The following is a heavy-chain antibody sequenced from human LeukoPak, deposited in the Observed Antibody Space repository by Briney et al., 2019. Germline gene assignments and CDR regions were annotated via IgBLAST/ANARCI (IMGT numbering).Heavy chain of an antibody. V-gene: IGHV4-59*01. J-gene: IGHJ3*02. CDR3: AGRLWRRDGYNLSAFDI. D-gene: IGHD5-24*01. Sequence: SETLSLTCKVSGGSISSYYWNWIRQPPGKGLEWIGYIYYSGSTNYNPSLKSRVTISVDTSKNQFSLKLSSVTAADTAVYYCAGRLWRRDGYNLSAFDIWGQGTMVTVSS. CDR2: IYYSGST. CDR1: GGSISSYY.